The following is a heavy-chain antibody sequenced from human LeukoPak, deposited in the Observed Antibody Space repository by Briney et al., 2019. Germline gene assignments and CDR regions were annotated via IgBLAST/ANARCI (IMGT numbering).Heavy chain of an antibody. J-gene: IGHJ4*02. CDR2: TNSDGRRT. Sequence: PGGSLRLSCAASGFTFSTYWRHWVPQAPGKGLVWVSRTNSDGRRTICADSVKGRFAISKDNANNTLYLQMNSLRAEDTAVYYCARDHVVRGVIYDYWGQGTLVTVSS. V-gene: IGHV3-74*01. CDR3: ARDHVVRGVIYDY. CDR1: GFTFSTYW. D-gene: IGHD3-10*01.